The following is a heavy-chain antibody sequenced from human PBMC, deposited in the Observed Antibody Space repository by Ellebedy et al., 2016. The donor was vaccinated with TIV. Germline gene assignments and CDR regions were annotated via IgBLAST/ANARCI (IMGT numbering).Heavy chain of an antibody. Sequence: GESLKISCAASGFTFSDYYMSWIRQAPGKGLEWVSYISSSGSTIYYADSVKGRFTISRDNAKNSLYLQMNSLRDEDTAVYYCAGRAYNWNDGSLFDYWGQGTLVTVSS. D-gene: IGHD1-1*01. CDR2: ISSSGSTI. CDR3: AGRAYNWNDGSLFDY. V-gene: IGHV3-11*01. CDR1: GFTFSDYY. J-gene: IGHJ4*02.